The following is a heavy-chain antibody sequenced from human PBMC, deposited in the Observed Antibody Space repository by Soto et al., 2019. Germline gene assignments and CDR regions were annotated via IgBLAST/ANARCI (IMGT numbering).Heavy chain of an antibody. CDR2: TIPMFGTP. D-gene: IGHD3-22*01. J-gene: IGHJ6*02. CDR1: GCTFSKYA. V-gene: IGHV1-69*01. CDR3: ARPLRDRNYYYGMAV. Sequence: QVHLVQSGAEMQQPGASVRVSCKASGCTFSKYAFSWVRQAPGQGLEWLGGTIPMFGTPNYAQKFQGRVAISADESTATVYMELSSLRSEDTAVYFCARPLRDRNYYYGMAVWGQGTTVTVSS.